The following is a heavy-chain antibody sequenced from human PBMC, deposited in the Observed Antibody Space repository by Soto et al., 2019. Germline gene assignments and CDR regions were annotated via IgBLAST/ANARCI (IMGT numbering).Heavy chain of an antibody. CDR1: GYSISSGYY. D-gene: IGHD6-13*01. CDR2: IYHSGST. J-gene: IGHJ4*02. CDR3: ALTAAAQFDY. V-gene: IGHV4-38-2*02. Sequence: SETLSLTCTVSGYSISSGYYWGWIRQPPGKGLEWIGSIYHSGSTYYNPSLKSRVTISVDTSKNQFSLKLSSVTAADTAVYYCALTAAAQFDYWGQGTLVTVSS.